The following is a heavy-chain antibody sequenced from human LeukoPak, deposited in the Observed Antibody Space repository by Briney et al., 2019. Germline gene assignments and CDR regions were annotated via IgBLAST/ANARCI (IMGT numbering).Heavy chain of an antibody. Sequence: GGSRRLSCAASGFTVNNNYMSWVRQAPGKGLEWVLVIDSGGSTSYADSVKGRFTISRDNSKNTLYLQMNSLRAEDTAVYYCARVRAMVKTYFQHWGQGTLVTVSS. V-gene: IGHV3-66*01. D-gene: IGHD5-18*01. J-gene: IGHJ1*01. CDR2: IDSGGST. CDR1: GFTVNNNY. CDR3: ARVRAMVKTYFQH.